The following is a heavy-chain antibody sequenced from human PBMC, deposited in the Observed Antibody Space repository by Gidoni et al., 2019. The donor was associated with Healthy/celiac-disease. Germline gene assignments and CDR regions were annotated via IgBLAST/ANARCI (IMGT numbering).Heavy chain of an antibody. V-gene: IGHV3-23*01. CDR1: GFTGSSYA. J-gene: IGHJ2*01. CDR3: AKKDSSSLWYFDL. Sequence: EVQLLEYGGGLGQTGGSLRLPGAASGFTGSSYAMSWVRQAPGMGLDLVSAISGSGGSTYYADSVKGRFTISRDNSKNTLYLQMNSLRAEDTAVYYCAKKDSSSLWYFDLWGRGTLVTVSS. D-gene: IGHD6-13*01. CDR2: ISGSGGST.